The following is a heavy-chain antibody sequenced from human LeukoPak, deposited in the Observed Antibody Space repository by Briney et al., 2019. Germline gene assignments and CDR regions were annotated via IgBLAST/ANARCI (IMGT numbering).Heavy chain of an antibody. CDR3: ARLDILVPRAVEWFDP. CDR2: ISSTGTT. Sequence: SETLSLTCTVSGDSISGKYWSWIRRPAGRGLEWLGRISSTGTTDYSPSLKGRATMSLDTSKNQFSLSLTSVTAADTAVYYCARLDILVPRAVEWFDPWGQGTLVIVSS. V-gene: IGHV4-4*07. D-gene: IGHD3-9*01. J-gene: IGHJ5*02. CDR1: GDSISGKY.